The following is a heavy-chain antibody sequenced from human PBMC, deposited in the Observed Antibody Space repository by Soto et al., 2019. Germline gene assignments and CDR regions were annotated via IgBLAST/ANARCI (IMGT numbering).Heavy chain of an antibody. D-gene: IGHD3-3*01. Sequence: GASVKVSCKASGYTFTGYYMHWVRQAPGQGLEWMGWINPNSGGTNYAQKFQGRVTVTRDTSISTAYMELSRLRSDDTAVYYCARDRGRFLVVVRPTSPKYFQHWGQGTLVTVSS. CDR2: INPNSGGT. CDR3: ARDRGRFLVVVRPTSPKYFQH. V-gene: IGHV1-2*02. CDR1: GYTFTGYY. J-gene: IGHJ1*01.